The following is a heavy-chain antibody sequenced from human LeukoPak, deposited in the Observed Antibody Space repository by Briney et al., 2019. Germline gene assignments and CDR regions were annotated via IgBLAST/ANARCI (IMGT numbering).Heavy chain of an antibody. CDR1: GFTFSTYW. Sequence: GGSLRLSCAASGFTFSTYWMHWVRQAPGKGLVWVSRINSDGSSTSYADSVKGRFTISRDNAKNTLYLQMNSLRADDTAVYYCTRGGLEPVDFWGQGTLVTVSS. CDR3: TRGGLEPVDF. V-gene: IGHV3-74*01. J-gene: IGHJ4*02. CDR2: INSDGSST. D-gene: IGHD1-1*01.